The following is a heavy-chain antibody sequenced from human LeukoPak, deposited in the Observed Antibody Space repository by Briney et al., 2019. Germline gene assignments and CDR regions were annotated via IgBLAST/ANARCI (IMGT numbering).Heavy chain of an antibody. CDR2: IYYSGST. CDR3: ARHLAYYDFWSGYSPFDY. V-gene: IGHV4-59*01. J-gene: IGHJ4*02. CDR1: GGSISSYY. D-gene: IGHD3-3*01. Sequence: PSETLSLTCTVSGGSISSYYWSWIRQPPGKGLEWIGYIYYSGSTNYNPSLKSRVTISVDTSKNQFSLKPSSVTAADTAVYYCARHLAYYDFWSGYSPFDYWGQGTLVTVSS.